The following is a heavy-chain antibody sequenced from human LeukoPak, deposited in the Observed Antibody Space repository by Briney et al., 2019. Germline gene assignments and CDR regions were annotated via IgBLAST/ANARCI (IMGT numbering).Heavy chain of an antibody. V-gene: IGHV3-23*01. D-gene: IGHD5-24*01. CDR1: GFTFSSYA. J-gene: IGHJ4*02. CDR2: ISGSGGST. CDR3: ARDGGVEMARGRYLDY. Sequence: PGGSLRLSCAASGFTFSSYAMSWVRQAPGKGLEWVSAISGSGGSTYYADSVKGRFTISRDNSKNTLYLQMNSLRAEDTAVYYCARDGGVEMARGRYLDYWGQGTLVTVSS.